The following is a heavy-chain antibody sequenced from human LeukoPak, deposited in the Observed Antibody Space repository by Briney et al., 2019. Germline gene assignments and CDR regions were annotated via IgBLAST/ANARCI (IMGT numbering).Heavy chain of an antibody. V-gene: IGHV1-2*02. CDR1: GYTFTGYY. J-gene: IGHJ3*02. Sequence: ALVNVSCKASGYTFTGYYMHWVRQAPGQGLEWMGWINPNSGGTNYAQKFQGRVTMTRDTSISTAYMELSRLRSDDTAVNYWAIIAVGAFDIWGQGTMVTVSS. CDR3: AIIAVGAFDI. D-gene: IGHD6-19*01. CDR2: INPNSGGT.